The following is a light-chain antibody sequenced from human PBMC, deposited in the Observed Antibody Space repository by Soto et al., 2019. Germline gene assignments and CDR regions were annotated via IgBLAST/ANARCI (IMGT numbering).Light chain of an antibody. Sequence: DIQMTQSPTTLSASVGDRVTITCRASQSNSSWLAWYQQKPGKAPKLLIYDASSLESGVPSRFSGSGSGTEFTLTISSLQPDDFATYYCQQYNSYWWTFGQGTKV. J-gene: IGKJ1*01. V-gene: IGKV1-5*01. CDR3: QQYNSYWWT. CDR2: DAS. CDR1: QSNSSW.